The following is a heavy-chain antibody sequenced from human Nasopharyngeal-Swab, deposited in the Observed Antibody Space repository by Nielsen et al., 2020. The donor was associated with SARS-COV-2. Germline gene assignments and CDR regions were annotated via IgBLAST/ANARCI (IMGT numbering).Heavy chain of an antibody. CDR1: GFTFSSYS. Sequence: GQSLRLSCASSGFTFSSYSMNWVRQAPGKGLEWVSSISSSSSYIYYADSVKGRFTISRDNAKNSLYLQMNSLRAEDTAVYYCARVSGTQSIYYYYGMDVWGQGTTVTVSS. V-gene: IGHV3-21*01. CDR3: ARVSGTQSIYYYYGMDV. D-gene: IGHD1-1*01. CDR2: ISSSSSYI. J-gene: IGHJ6*02.